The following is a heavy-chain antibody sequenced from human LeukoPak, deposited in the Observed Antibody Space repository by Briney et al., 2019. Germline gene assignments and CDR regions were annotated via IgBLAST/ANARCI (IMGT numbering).Heavy chain of an antibody. Sequence: GESLRLSCAASGFTFSRYWIHWVRQAPGKGLEWVSRINPDGSTTTYADSVKGRFTISRDNAKNTVYLQMNSLRAEDTAVYYCAKDDGGFNYMDVWGKGTTVTVSS. CDR2: INPDGSTT. J-gene: IGHJ6*03. D-gene: IGHD4-23*01. CDR3: AKDDGGFNYMDV. CDR1: GFTFSRYW. V-gene: IGHV3-74*01.